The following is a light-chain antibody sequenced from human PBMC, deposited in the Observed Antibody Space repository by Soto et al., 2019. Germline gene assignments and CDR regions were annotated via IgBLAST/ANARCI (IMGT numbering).Light chain of an antibody. CDR2: DAS. J-gene: IGKJ2*01. Sequence: EIVLTQSPATLSLSPGARATLSCRASQSVSSYLAWYQQTPGQAPRLLIYDASNRATGIPARFSGSGSGTDFTLTISSLEPEDCAVYYCQHRSNWPPAFGQGTKLEIK. CDR1: QSVSSY. CDR3: QHRSNWPPA. V-gene: IGKV3-11*01.